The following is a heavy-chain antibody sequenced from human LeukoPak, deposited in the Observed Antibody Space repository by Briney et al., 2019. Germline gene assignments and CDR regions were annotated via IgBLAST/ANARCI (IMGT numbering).Heavy chain of an antibody. Sequence: SVKVSCKASGGTFSSYAISWVRQAPGQGLEWMGGIILIFGTANYAQKFQGRVTITTDESTSTAYMELSSLRSEDTAVYYCVPTAGYSSGWYNFDYWGQGTLVTVSS. CDR2: IILIFGTA. V-gene: IGHV1-69*05. D-gene: IGHD6-19*01. J-gene: IGHJ4*02. CDR3: VPTAGYSSGWYNFDY. CDR1: GGTFSSYA.